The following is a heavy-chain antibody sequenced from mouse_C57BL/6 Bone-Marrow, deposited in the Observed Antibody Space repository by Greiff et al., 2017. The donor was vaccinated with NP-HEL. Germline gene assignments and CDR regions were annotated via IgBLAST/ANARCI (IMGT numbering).Heavy chain of an antibody. CDR2: INSDGGST. Sequence: EVKLVESGGGLVQPGESLKLSCESNEYEFPSHDMYWVRKTPEKRLELVAAINSDGGSTYYPDTMERRFIISRDNTKKTLYLQMSSLRSEDTALYYCARLGDWGYAMDYWGQGTSVTVSS. D-gene: IGHD4-1*01. V-gene: IGHV5-2*01. CDR3: ARLGDWGYAMDY. J-gene: IGHJ4*01. CDR1: EYEFPSHD.